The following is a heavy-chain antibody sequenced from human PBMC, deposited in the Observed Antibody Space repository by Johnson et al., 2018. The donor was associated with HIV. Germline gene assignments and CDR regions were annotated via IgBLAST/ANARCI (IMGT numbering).Heavy chain of an antibody. V-gene: IGHV3-20*04. J-gene: IGHJ3*02. D-gene: IGHD7-27*01. CDR2: INWNGGNT. Sequence: VQLVESGGGVVRPGGSLRLSCAASGFSFDDYGMSWVRQAPGKGLEWVSGINWNGGNTGYADSVKGRFTISRDNAKNTLYLQMNSLRAEDTAVYYCARAPGAGDAFDIWGQGTMVTVSS. CDR3: ARAPGAGDAFDI. CDR1: GFSFDDYG.